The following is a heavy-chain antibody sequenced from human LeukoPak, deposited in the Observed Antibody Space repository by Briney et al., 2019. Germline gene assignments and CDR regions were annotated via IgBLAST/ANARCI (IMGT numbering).Heavy chain of an antibody. V-gene: IGHV3-30*18. CDR3: AKDVAVAERAYYFDY. D-gene: IGHD6-19*01. CDR1: GFTFSSYG. CDR2: ISYDGSNK. J-gene: IGHJ4*02. Sequence: GRSLRLSCAASGFTFSSYGMHWIRQAPGKGLEWVAVISYDGSNKYYADSVKGRFTISRDNSKNTLYLQMNSLRDEVTAVYYCAKDVAVAERAYYFDYWGQGTLVTVSS.